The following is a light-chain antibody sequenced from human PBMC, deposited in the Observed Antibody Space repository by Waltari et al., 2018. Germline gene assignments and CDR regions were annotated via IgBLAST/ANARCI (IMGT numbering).Light chain of an antibody. CDR2: WAS. Sequence: DIVMTQSPDSLAVSLGERATIHCQSSQTVLDSSNNRNYLAWYQQKPGQPPKLLIYWASSRESGVPDRFSGSGSGTDFTLTITSLQAEDVAVYYCQQYYSPPPLFTFGPGTKVDIK. CDR1: QTVLDSSNNRNY. CDR3: QQYYSPPPLFT. J-gene: IGKJ3*01. V-gene: IGKV4-1*01.